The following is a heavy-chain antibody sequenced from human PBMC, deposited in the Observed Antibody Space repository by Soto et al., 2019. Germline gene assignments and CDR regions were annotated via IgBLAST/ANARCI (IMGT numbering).Heavy chain of an antibody. CDR3: AGDGKSDTAMVTSYYYYGMDV. V-gene: IGHV1-46*01. CDR1: GYTFTSYY. Sequence: ASVKVSCKASGYTFTSYYMHWVRQAPGQGLEWMGIINPSGGSTSYAQKFQGRVTMTRDTSTSTVYMELSSLGSEDTAVYYCAGDGKSDTAMVTSYYYYGMDVWGQGTTVTVSS. J-gene: IGHJ6*02. CDR2: INPSGGST. D-gene: IGHD5-18*01.